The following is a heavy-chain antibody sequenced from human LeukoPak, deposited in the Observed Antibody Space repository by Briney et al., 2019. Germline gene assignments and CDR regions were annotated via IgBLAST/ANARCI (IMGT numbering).Heavy chain of an antibody. CDR1: GFTFSTYA. D-gene: IGHD3-10*01. J-gene: IGHJ5*02. CDR2: ISNNGDST. CDR3: VNRDGEYHEET. Sequence: PGGSLRLSCSASGFTFSTYAMHWVRQAPGKGLEYVSAISNNGDSTYYADSVKGRFTISRDNSKNTLFLQMSSLRTEDTAMYYCVNRDGEYHEETWAQGSLVNGS. V-gene: IGHV3-64D*09.